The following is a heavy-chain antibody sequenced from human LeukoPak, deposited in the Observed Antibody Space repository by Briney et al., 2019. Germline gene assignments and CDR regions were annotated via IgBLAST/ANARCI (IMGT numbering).Heavy chain of an antibody. CDR3: ASLRGYSYGPLDY. D-gene: IGHD5-18*01. CDR2: INRDGSEK. CDR1: GFTFSNYW. J-gene: IGHJ4*02. V-gene: IGHV3-7*01. Sequence: GGSLRLSCAASGFTFSNYWMSWVRQAPGKGLEWVANINRDGSEKYFVDSVKGRFTITRDNAKSSVFLQLNSLRAEDTAVYYCASLRGYSYGPLDYWGQGTLVTVSS.